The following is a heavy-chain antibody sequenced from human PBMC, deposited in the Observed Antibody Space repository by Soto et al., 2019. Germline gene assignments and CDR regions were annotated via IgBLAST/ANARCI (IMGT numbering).Heavy chain of an antibody. CDR2: ISGSGSSI. CDR1: GFTFSGYA. Sequence: PGGSLRLSCAVSGFTFSGYAMNWVRQAPGKGLEWVSYISGSGSSIYYADSVKGRFTVSRDNAKNSLYLQMNRLRAEDTAFYYCAKGGYNWNSYLHYWGQGTLVTVSS. CDR3: AKGGYNWNSYLHY. D-gene: IGHD1-7*01. J-gene: IGHJ4*02. V-gene: IGHV3-48*01.